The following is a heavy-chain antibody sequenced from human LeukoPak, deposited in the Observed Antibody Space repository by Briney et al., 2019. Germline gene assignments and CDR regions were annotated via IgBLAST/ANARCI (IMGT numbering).Heavy chain of an antibody. CDR2: IYTSGTT. CDR3: ARGGGNSGWLQVFGY. V-gene: IGHV4-4*07. CDR1: GGSISSYY. Sequence: SEALSLTCPVSGGSISSYYWNWIRQSAGKGLDWIGRIYTSGTTNYNPSLKSRVSMSVDTPNNKFSLKLTSVTAADTAVYYCARGGGNSGWLQVFGYWGQGTLVTVSS. D-gene: IGHD6-19*01. J-gene: IGHJ4*02.